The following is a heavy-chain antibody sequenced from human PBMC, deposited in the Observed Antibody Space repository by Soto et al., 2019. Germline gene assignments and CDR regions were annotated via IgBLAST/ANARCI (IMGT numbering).Heavy chain of an antibody. CDR2: TYYRSKWYN. CDR3: AREPYCSSTSCPSPFDY. CDR1: GDSVSSNSAA. J-gene: IGHJ4*02. D-gene: IGHD2-2*01. Sequence: SQTLSLTGAISGDSVSSNSAAWNWIRQSPSRGLEWLGRTYYRSKWYNDYAVSVKSRITINPDTSKNQFSLQLNSVTPEDTAVYYCAREPYCSSTSCPSPFDYWGQGTLVTVSS. V-gene: IGHV6-1*01.